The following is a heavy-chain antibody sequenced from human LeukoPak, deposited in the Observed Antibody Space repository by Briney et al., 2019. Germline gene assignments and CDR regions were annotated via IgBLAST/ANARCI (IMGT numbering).Heavy chain of an antibody. CDR2: MNPNSGNT. D-gene: IGHD5-12*01. CDR3: AWVRGYDSIFDY. CDR1: GYTFTSYD. Sequence: GASVKVSCKASGYTFTSYDINWVRQATGQGLEWMGWMNPNSGNTGYAQKFQGRVTMTRNTSISTAYMELSSLRSEDTAVYYCAWVRGYDSIFDYWGQGTLVTVSS. V-gene: IGHV1-8*01. J-gene: IGHJ4*02.